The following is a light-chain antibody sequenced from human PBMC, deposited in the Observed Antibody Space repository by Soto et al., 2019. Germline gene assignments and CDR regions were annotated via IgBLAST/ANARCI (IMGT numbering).Light chain of an antibody. Sequence: EIVLTQSPGTLSLSPGEKVTLSCRASQSIRSNSLAWDQQRPGQAPRLLIYGASSRATGIQERFSGSGSGKDFTLTISRLEPEDFTVYSCQHYWCSRMFTLGQETNFEIK. CDR2: GAS. CDR1: QSIRSNS. V-gene: IGKV3-20*01. J-gene: IGKJ2*01. CDR3: QHYWCSRMFT.